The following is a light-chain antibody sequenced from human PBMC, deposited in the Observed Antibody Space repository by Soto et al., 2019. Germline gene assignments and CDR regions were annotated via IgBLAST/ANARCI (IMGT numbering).Light chain of an antibody. CDR3: QQYYSSPWT. Sequence: DIVMNQSPDSLAVSLGERATINCKSRQSVLYSSNNKHFLGWYQQKPGQTPKQLIYWASTRESGVPDRFSGSGSGTDFTLTISSLQAEDVAVYYCQQYYSSPWTFGQGT. CDR1: QSVLYSSNNKHF. V-gene: IGKV4-1*01. CDR2: WAS. J-gene: IGKJ1*01.